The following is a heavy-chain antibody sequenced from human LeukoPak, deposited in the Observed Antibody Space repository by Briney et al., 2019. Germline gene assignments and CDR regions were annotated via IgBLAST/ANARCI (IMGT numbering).Heavy chain of an antibody. Sequence: PSETLSLTCTVSGYSISSGYYWGWIRQPPGKGLEWIGSIYHSGSTYYNPSLKSRVTISVDTSKNQFSLKLSSVTAADTAVYYCARHAFGELYYGWFDPWGQGTLVTVSS. CDR3: ARHAFGELYYGWFDP. CDR2: IYHSGST. D-gene: IGHD3-10*01. V-gene: IGHV4-38-2*02. CDR1: GYSISSGYY. J-gene: IGHJ5*02.